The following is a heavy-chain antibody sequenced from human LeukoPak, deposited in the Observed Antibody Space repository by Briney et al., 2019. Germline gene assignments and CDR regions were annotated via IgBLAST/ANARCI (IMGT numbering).Heavy chain of an antibody. V-gene: IGHV3-21*01. Sequence: PGGSLRLSCAASGFTFSSSGMNWVRQAPGKGLEWVSSISSSSSYIYYADSVKGRFTISRDNAKNSLYLQMNSLRAEDTAVYYCARGDYGDYVFNYWGQGTLVTVSS. CDR1: GFTFSSSG. J-gene: IGHJ4*02. CDR3: ARGDYGDYVFNY. D-gene: IGHD4-17*01. CDR2: ISSSSSYI.